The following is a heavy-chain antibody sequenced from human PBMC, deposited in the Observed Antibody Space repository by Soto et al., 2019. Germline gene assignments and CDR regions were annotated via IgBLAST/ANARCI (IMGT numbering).Heavy chain of an antibody. J-gene: IGHJ4*02. V-gene: IGHV3-30*18. D-gene: IGHD5-12*01. Sequence: GGSLRLSCAASGFTFSSYGMHWVRQAPGKGLEWVAVISYDGSNKYYADSVKGRFTISRDNSKNTLYLQMNSLRAEDTAVYYCAKWGRGYSGYENWGQGT. CDR1: GFTFSSYG. CDR3: AKWGRGYSGYEN. CDR2: ISYDGSNK.